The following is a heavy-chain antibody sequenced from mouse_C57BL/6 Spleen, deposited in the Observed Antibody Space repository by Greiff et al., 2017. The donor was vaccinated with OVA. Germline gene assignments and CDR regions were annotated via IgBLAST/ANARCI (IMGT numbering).Heavy chain of an antibody. V-gene: IGHV1-64*01. CDR3: AREGLYYGSSSFAY. J-gene: IGHJ3*01. CDR1: GYTFTSYW. Sequence: QVQLQQPGAELVKPGASVKLSCKASGYTFTSYWMHWVKQRPGQGLEWIGMIHPNSGSTNYNEKFKSKATLTVDKSSSTAYRQLSSLTSEDSAVYYCAREGLYYGSSSFAYWGQGTLVTVSA. D-gene: IGHD1-1*01. CDR2: IHPNSGST.